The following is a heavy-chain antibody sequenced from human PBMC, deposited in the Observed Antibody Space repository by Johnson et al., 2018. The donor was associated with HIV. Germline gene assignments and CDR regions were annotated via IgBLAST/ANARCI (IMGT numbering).Heavy chain of an antibody. CDR1: GFTFSSYA. D-gene: IGHD5-12*01. CDR2: ISSNGGST. J-gene: IGHJ3*02. CDR3: ARGFLGYSGYVRAFDI. Sequence: VQLVESGGGLVQPGGSLRLSCAASGFTFSSYAMHWVRQAPGKGLEYVSAISSNGGSTYYANSVKGRFTISRDNSKNTLYLQMGSLSAEDMAVYYCARGFLGYSGYVRAFDIWGQGTMVTVSS. V-gene: IGHV3-64*01.